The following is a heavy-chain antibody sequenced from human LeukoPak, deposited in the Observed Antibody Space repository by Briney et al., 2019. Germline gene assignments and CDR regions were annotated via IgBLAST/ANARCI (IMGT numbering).Heavy chain of an antibody. J-gene: IGHJ4*02. V-gene: IGHV3-30*02. CDR3: AKDLPPYQLLFTPASFDY. CDR1: GFTFSSYG. Sequence: GGSLRLSCAASGFTFSSYGMHWVRQAPGKGLEWVAFIRYDGSNKYYADSVKGRFTISRDNSKNTLYLQMNSLRAEDTAVYYCAKDLPPYQLLFTPASFDYWGQGTLVTVSS. D-gene: IGHD2-2*01. CDR2: IRYDGSNK.